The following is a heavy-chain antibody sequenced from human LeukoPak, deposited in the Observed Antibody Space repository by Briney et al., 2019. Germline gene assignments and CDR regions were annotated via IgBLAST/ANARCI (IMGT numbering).Heavy chain of an antibody. Sequence: GGSLRLSCVASGFIFRDYAMSWVRQTPAGGLEWVSSLRGDGETFYTDSVKGRFTLSRDHSRNTVYPQLSNLRVEDTAVYYCAKASWVSSADAVLWGQGTLVTVS. J-gene: IGHJ4*02. D-gene: IGHD3-16*01. CDR1: GFIFRDYA. V-gene: IGHV3-23*01. CDR3: AKASWVSSADAVL. CDR2: LRGDGET.